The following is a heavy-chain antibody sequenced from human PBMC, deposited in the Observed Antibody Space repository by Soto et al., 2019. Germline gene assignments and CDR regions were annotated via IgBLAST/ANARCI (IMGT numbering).Heavy chain of an antibody. CDR2: IYYNGDT. J-gene: IGHJ3*01. D-gene: IGHD1-20*01. CDR1: GGSVSSGSFY. CDR3: ARRDIDNWNQGHAFAF. Sequence: QLQLKESGPGLVKPSETLSLTCTVSGGSVSSGSFYWGWIRQPPGKGLEWIGNIYYNGDTYYNPSLKSRVTISVDTSENQFSLKLSYVTAADTAVCYCARRDIDNWNQGHAFAFWGQGTMVTVSS. V-gene: IGHV4-39*01.